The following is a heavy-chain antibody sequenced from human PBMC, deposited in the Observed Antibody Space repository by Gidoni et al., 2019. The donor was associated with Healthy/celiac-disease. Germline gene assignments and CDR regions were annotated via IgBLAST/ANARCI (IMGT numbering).Heavy chain of an antibody. Sequence: VVQPGRSLRLPCAASGFTFSSYGMHWFRQAPGKGLEWVAVIWYDGSNKYYADSVKGRFTISRDNSKNTLYLQMNSLRAEDTAVYYCARDPGDTAMVTGWFDPWGQGTLVTVSS. CDR3: ARDPGDTAMVTGWFDP. J-gene: IGHJ5*02. D-gene: IGHD5-18*01. CDR1: GFTFSSYG. CDR2: IWYDGSNK. V-gene: IGHV3-33*01.